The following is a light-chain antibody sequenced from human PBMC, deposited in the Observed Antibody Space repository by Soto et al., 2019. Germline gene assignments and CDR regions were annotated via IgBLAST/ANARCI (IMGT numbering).Light chain of an antibody. CDR3: QQVGTSPLT. Sequence: EVVLTQSPGTLSLSPGERATLSCRASQSVGSSYLAWYQQKPGQAPRLLIYGTSIRATGIPDRFSGSGSGTGFTLTVSRLEVEDFAVYYCQQVGTSPLTFGGGTKVEIK. V-gene: IGKV3-20*01. CDR1: QSVGSSY. J-gene: IGKJ4*01. CDR2: GTS.